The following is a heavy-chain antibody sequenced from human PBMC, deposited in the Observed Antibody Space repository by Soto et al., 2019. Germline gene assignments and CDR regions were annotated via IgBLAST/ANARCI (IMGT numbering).Heavy chain of an antibody. V-gene: IGHV4-30-4*01. J-gene: IGHJ4*02. Sequence: QVQLQESGPGLVKPSQTLSLTCTVSGGSGSSGDYFWSWIGQPPVKGLEWIGSISASGPNYYNPSLKRRLMMSVDTSKNHLSLKLNSVTAAATAVYHCAGCKFSYYASDGSGLFDYWGQGTLVTVSS. CDR3: AGCKFSYYASDGSGLFDY. D-gene: IGHD3-22*01. CDR1: GGSGSSGDYF. CDR2: ISASGPN.